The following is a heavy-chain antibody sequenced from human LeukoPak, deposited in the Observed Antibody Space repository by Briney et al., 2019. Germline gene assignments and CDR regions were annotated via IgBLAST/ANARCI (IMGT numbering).Heavy chain of an antibody. Sequence: PGGSLRLSCAASGFTFSSSAMSWVRQGPGKGLEWVSAFSGSGGGTYYADSVKGRFTISRDNSKNTLYLQMNSLRAEDTAVYYCAKSGRSRFDYWGQGTLVTVSS. CDR2: FSGSGGGT. CDR1: GFTFSSSA. CDR3: AKSGRSRFDY. D-gene: IGHD1-26*01. V-gene: IGHV3-23*01. J-gene: IGHJ4*02.